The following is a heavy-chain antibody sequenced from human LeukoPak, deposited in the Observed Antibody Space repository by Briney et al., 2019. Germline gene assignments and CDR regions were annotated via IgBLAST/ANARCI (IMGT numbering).Heavy chain of an antibody. J-gene: IGHJ6*03. CDR1: GLTFSSYA. V-gene: IGHV3-30*01. D-gene: IGHD3-10*01. CDR2: ISYDGSNQ. Sequence: GSLRLSCAASGLTFSSYAMHWVRQAPGKGLEWVAVISYDGSNQYYADSVKGRFTISRDNSKSTLYLQMNSLRAEDTAVYYCAREQRITRGYMHVWGKGTTVTVSS. CDR3: AREQRITRGYMHV.